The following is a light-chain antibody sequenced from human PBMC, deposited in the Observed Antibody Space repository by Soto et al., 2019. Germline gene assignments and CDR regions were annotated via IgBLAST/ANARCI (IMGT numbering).Light chain of an antibody. CDR3: QQRSHWPPIT. J-gene: IGKJ5*01. CDR2: GGS. CDR1: QKIDSRY. V-gene: IGKV3-11*01. Sequence: EMVLTQSAGTLSLSPVKRATLSCRASQKIDSRYIAWYQRKNGQAPRLLIYGGSARATGIPARFSGGGSGAEYTLTISSLEPEDLAVYFCQQRSHWPPITFGQGTRLEIK.